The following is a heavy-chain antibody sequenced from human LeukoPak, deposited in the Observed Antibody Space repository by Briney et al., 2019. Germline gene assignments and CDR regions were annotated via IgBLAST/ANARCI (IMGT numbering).Heavy chain of an antibody. D-gene: IGHD5-12*01. J-gene: IGHJ4*02. Sequence: GGSLRLSCAASGFTFSTYAMAWVRQAPGKGLEWVSAFSNSGETHYADSVKGRFTISRDNSKNTLYLQMNSLRADDTALYYCAKDHQPDGYDALPAGYWGQGTLVTVSS. CDR2: FSNSGET. CDR3: AKDHQPDGYDALPAGY. V-gene: IGHV3-23*01. CDR1: GFTFSTYA.